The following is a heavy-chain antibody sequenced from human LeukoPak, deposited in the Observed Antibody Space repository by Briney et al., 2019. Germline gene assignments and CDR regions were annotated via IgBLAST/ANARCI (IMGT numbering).Heavy chain of an antibody. CDR1: GYTFTSYD. Sequence: ASVKVSCKASGYTFTSYDINWVRQAPGQGLEWKGGIIPIFGTANYAQKFQGRVTITTDESTSTAYMELSSLRSEDTAVYYCARSAPYAAFDIWGQGTMVTVSS. J-gene: IGHJ3*02. V-gene: IGHV1-69*05. D-gene: IGHD4-17*01. CDR3: ARSAPYAAFDI. CDR2: IIPIFGTA.